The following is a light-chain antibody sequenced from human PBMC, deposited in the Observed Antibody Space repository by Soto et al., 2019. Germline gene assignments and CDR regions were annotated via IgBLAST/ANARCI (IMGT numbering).Light chain of an antibody. Sequence: DIVLTQSPGTLSLSPGQRATLSCRASQSVSSSSVAWYRQRPGQAPRLLIYAVSSRAIATPDRFSGSGSGTDFTLTTSRLEPEDFAVYYCQQFGDSVWTFGQGTKVDIK. J-gene: IGKJ1*01. CDR3: QQFGDSVWT. CDR1: QSVSSSS. CDR2: AVS. V-gene: IGKV3-20*01.